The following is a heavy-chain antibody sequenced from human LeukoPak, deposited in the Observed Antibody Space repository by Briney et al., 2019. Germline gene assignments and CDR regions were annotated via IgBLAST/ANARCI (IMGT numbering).Heavy chain of an antibody. Sequence: SETLSLTCTVSGGSISSGGYYWSWIRQPPGKGLEWIGYIYHSGSTYYNPSLKSRVTISVDRSKNQFSLKLSSVTAADTAVYYCARVHGELLTFDPWGQGTLVTVSS. CDR2: IYHSGST. J-gene: IGHJ5*02. CDR1: GGSISSGGYY. V-gene: IGHV4-30-2*01. D-gene: IGHD1-26*01. CDR3: ARVHGELLTFDP.